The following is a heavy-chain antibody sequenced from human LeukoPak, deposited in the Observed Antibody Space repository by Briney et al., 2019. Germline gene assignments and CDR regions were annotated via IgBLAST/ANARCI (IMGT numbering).Heavy chain of an antibody. D-gene: IGHD6-6*01. CDR3: ARHRKSARNYLYYYMDV. CDR2: IYYSGST. J-gene: IGHJ6*03. V-gene: IGHV4-59*08. CDR1: GGSISSYY. Sequence: SETLSLTCTVSGGSISSYYWSWIRQPLWKGLEWIGYIYYSGSTNYNPSLKSRVIISVDTSKNQFSLNLTSVTAADTALYYCARHRKSARNYLYYYMDVWGKGTTVTVSS.